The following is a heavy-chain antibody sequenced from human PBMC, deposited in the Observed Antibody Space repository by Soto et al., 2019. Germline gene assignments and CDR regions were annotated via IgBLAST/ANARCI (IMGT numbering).Heavy chain of an antibody. D-gene: IGHD3-3*01. Sequence: SVKVSCKASGFTFTSSAVQWLRQSRGQRLEWIGWIVVGSGNTNYAQKFQERVTITRDMSTSTAYMELSSLRSEDTAVYYCAAAPLDFWSGYLRFDYWGQGTLVTV. CDR3: AAAPLDFWSGYLRFDY. J-gene: IGHJ4*02. V-gene: IGHV1-58*01. CDR1: GFTFTSSA. CDR2: IVVGSGNT.